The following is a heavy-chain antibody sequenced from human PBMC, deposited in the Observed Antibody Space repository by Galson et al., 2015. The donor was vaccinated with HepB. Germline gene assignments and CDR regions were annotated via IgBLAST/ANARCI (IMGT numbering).Heavy chain of an antibody. D-gene: IGHD6-19*01. J-gene: IGHJ3*02. CDR1: GFSFSNYA. CDR3: AKSKDSGWSYNAFDI. V-gene: IGHV3-23*01. CDR2: ISGRGVTT. Sequence: SLRLSCAASGFSFSNYAMTWVRQPPGKGLQWVATISGRGVTTFDADSVKGQFTISRDNSKNTLYLEMNNLRADDTGVYFCAKSKDSGWSYNAFDIWGQGTMVTVSS.